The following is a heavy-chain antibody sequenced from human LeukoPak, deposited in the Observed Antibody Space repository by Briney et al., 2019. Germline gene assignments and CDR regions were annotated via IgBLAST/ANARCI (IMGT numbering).Heavy chain of an antibody. CDR2: IYTSGST. V-gene: IGHV4-61*02. CDR3: ARDPPAAGRAQDY. Sequence: PSETLSLTCTVSGGSISSGDYYWSWIRQPAGKGLEWIGRIYTSGSTNYNPSLKSRVTISVDTSKNQFSLKLSSVTAADTAVYYCARDPPAAGRAQDYWGQGTLVTVSS. D-gene: IGHD6-13*01. CDR1: GGSISSGDYY. J-gene: IGHJ4*02.